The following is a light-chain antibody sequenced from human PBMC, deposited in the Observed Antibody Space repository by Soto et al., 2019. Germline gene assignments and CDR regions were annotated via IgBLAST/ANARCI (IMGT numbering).Light chain of an antibody. Sequence: EIVLTQSPATLSLSPGEGVTLYCRASESIRTFLAWYQQKPGQAPRLLIYGASNRATGVPGRLSGSGSGADFSLTISRLEPEDLAVYYCQQRSNWPPYTFGQGTKLEIK. CDR1: ESIRTF. J-gene: IGKJ2*01. CDR3: QQRSNWPPYT. V-gene: IGKV3-11*01. CDR2: GAS.